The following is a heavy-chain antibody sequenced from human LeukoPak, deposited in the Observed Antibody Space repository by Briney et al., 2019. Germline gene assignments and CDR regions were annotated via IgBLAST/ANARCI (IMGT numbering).Heavy chain of an antibody. Sequence: PGGSLRLSCAASGFTVSSNYMSWVRQAPGKGLEWVSVIYSGGSTYYADSVKGRFTISRDNSKNTLYLQMNSLRAEDTAVYYCASGTFSPQGSYYGHWGQGTRVTVSS. CDR3: ASGTFSPQGSYYGH. CDR2: IYSGGST. J-gene: IGHJ4*02. CDR1: GFTVSSNY. D-gene: IGHD3-10*01. V-gene: IGHV3-53*01.